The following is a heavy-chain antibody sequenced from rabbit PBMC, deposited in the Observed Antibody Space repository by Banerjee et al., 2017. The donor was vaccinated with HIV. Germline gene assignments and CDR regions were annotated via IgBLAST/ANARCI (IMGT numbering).Heavy chain of an antibody. Sequence: QSLEEAGGDLVKPGASLTLTCTASGFDFSSYYMSWVRQAPGEGLEYIGSINTGGTIYYATWAKGRFTISKTSSTTVTLQMTSLTAADTATYFCARDLMPHNYYFGLWGPGTLVTVS. CDR2: INTGGTI. CDR3: ARDLMPHNYYFGL. V-gene: IGHV1S40*01. CDR1: GFDFSSYY. J-gene: IGHJ4*01.